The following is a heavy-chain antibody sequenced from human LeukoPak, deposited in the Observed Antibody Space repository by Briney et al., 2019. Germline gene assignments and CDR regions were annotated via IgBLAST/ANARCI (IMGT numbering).Heavy chain of an antibody. Sequence: GGSLRLSCAASGFTVSSNYMTWVRQAPGKGLEWVSVIYSGDSTYYTDSVKGRFTISRDNSKNTLYLQMNSLRAEDTAVYYCAREVTDSSSWYGDFDYWGQGTLVTVSS. V-gene: IGHV3-53*01. CDR3: AREVTDSSSWYGDFDY. CDR1: GFTVSSNY. D-gene: IGHD6-13*01. J-gene: IGHJ4*02. CDR2: IYSGDST.